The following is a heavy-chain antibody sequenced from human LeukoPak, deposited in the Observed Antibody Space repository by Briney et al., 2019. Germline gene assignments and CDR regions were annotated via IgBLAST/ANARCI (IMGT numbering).Heavy chain of an antibody. V-gene: IGHV4-61*01. D-gene: IGHD5-18*01. CDR1: GGSISSGSYY. J-gene: IGHJ4*02. Sequence: SQTLSLTCTVSGGSISSGSYYWGWIRQPPGKGLGWIGYIYYSGSTNHNPSLKSRVTISIDTSKSQFSLRLSSVTAADTAVYYCARVVDSAMVTPFDYWGQGTLVAVSS. CDR3: ARVVDSAMVTPFDY. CDR2: IYYSGST.